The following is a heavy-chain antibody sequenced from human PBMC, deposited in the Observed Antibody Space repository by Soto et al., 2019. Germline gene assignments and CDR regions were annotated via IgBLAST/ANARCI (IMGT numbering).Heavy chain of an antibody. V-gene: IGHV1-3*01. Sequence: ASVKVSCKASGYTFTSYAMHWVRQAPGQRLEWMGWINAGNGNTKYSQKFQGRVTITRDTSASTAYMELSSLRSEDTAVYYCARESHRGFPAKYSQHWGQGTLFTFPS. CDR1: GYTFTSYA. CDR3: ARESHRGFPAKYSQH. D-gene: IGHD5-12*01. J-gene: IGHJ1*01. CDR2: INAGNGNT.